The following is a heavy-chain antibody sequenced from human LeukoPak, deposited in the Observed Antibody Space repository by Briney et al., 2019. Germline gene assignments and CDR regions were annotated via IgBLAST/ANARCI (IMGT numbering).Heavy chain of an antibody. CDR1: GGSISSGSYY. V-gene: IGHV4-61*02. CDR3: ARKVDSMNYYYYYYMDV. Sequence: PSQTLSLTXTVSGGSISSGSYYWRWIRQPAGKGLEWIGRIYTSGSDNYNPSLKSRVTISVDTSKNQFSLKLSSVTAADTAVYYCARKVDSMNYYYYYYMDVWGKGTTVTVSS. J-gene: IGHJ6*03. CDR2: IYTSGSD. D-gene: IGHD4-11*01.